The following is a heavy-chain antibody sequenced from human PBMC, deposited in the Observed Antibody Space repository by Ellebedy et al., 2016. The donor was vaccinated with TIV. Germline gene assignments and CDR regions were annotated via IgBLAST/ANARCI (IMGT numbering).Heavy chain of an antibody. J-gene: IGHJ5*02. CDR2: INNDGSTT. V-gene: IGHV3-74*01. D-gene: IGHD5-18*01. Sequence: GESLKISCAASGFTFSNYWMHWVRQAPGKGLVWVSRINNDGSTTTYADSVKGRFTISRDNAKNTLFLQMNSLRAEDTAVYYCARDNRIQLWLGWFDPWGQGTLVTVSS. CDR1: GFTFSNYW. CDR3: ARDNRIQLWLGWFDP.